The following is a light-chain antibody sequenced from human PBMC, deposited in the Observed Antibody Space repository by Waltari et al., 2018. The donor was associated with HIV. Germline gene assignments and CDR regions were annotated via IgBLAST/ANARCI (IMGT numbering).Light chain of an antibody. V-gene: IGKV3-20*01. Sequence: EIVLTQSPGTLSLSPGETATLSCRASQSVISGYLAWYQQKPGQAPRLLIYDTASRATGIPDRISGSGSGTVFTLTISRLEPEDFAVYYCHQYGTSPTFGQGTKLEIK. CDR3: HQYGTSPT. CDR2: DTA. J-gene: IGKJ2*01. CDR1: QSVISGY.